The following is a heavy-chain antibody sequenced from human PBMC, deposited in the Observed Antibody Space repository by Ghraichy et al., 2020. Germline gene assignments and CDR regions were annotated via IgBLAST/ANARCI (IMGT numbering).Heavy chain of an antibody. CDR3: ARGPRAGDSLKFDY. D-gene: IGHD3-10*01. CDR2: ISSSSGNI. Sequence: GGSLRLSCAASGFTFSSYSMNWVHQAPGKGLEWVSYISSSSGNIYYADSVKGRFTISRDNAKNSLYLQMNSLRDEDTAVYYCARGPRAGDSLKFDYWGQGTLVTVSS. V-gene: IGHV3-48*02. CDR1: GFTFSSYS. J-gene: IGHJ4*02.